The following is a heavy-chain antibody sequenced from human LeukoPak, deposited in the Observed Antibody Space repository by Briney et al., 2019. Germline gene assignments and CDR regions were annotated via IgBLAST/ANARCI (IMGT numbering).Heavy chain of an antibody. CDR2: IYHSGST. CDR1: GGSISSSSYY. J-gene: IGHJ3*02. Sequence: KPSETLSLTCTVSGGSISSSSYYWGWIRQPPGKGLEWIGSIYHSGSTYYNPSLKSRVTISVDTSKNQFSLKLSSVTSADTAVYYCARDPEFPNDAFDIWGQGTMVTVSS. V-gene: IGHV4-39*07. CDR3: ARDPEFPNDAFDI. D-gene: IGHD2-21*01.